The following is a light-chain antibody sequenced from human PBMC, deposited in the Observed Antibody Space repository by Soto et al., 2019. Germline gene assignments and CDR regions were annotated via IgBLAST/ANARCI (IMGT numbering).Light chain of an antibody. CDR2: DVS. Sequence: IVLTESPATLSLSPGERATLSCRASQNISSYLIWYQQKPGQAPRLLMYDVSNRATGIPARFSGSGSGTDFTLTISSLEPEDLAVYYCQQRSNWPRTFGQGTKVDIK. J-gene: IGKJ1*01. CDR3: QQRSNWPRT. CDR1: QNISSY. V-gene: IGKV3-11*01.